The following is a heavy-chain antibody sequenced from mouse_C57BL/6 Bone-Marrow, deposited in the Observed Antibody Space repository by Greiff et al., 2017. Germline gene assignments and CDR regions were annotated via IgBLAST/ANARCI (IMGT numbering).Heavy chain of an antibody. CDR2: IYPGSGST. V-gene: IGHV1-55*01. CDR1: GYTFTSYW. Sequence: VQLQQPGAELVKPGASVKMSCKASGYTFTSYWITWVKQRPGQGLEWIGDIYPGSGSTNYNEKFKSKATLTVDTSSSTAYMQLSSLTSEDSAVYYCAREGLWSYYLDYWGQGTTLTVSS. CDR3: AREGLWSYYLDY. J-gene: IGHJ2*01. D-gene: IGHD1-1*02.